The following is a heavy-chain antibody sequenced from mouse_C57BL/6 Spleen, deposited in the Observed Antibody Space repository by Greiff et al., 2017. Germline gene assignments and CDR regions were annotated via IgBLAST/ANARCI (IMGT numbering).Heavy chain of an antibody. Sequence: EVNVVESGEGLVKPGGSLKLSCAASGFTFSSYAMSWVRQTPEKRLEWVAYISSGGDYIYYADTVKGRFTISRDNARNTLYLQMSSMKSEDTAMYYCTSGGDVGYFDGWGTGTTVTVSS. D-gene: IGHD3-3*01. J-gene: IGHJ1*03. CDR3: TSGGDVGYFDG. V-gene: IGHV5-9-1*02. CDR2: ISSGGDYI. CDR1: GFTFSSYA.